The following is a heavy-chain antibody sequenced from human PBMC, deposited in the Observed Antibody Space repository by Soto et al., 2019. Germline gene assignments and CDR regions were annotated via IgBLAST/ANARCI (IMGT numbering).Heavy chain of an antibody. D-gene: IGHD3-10*01. V-gene: IGHV1-69*02. CDR1: GGTFNTYT. J-gene: IGHJ4*02. Sequence: QVQLVQSGAEMKKPGSSVKVSCKASGGTFNTYTVNWVRQAPGQGLEWMARIAPTLGLVRYAQKFQGRLTIIADTSTTIYMELNSLRPEDTAVYYCARAYYGSGSYWPSDHWGQGTLVTVSS. CDR3: ARAYYGSGSYWPSDH. CDR2: IAPTLGLV.